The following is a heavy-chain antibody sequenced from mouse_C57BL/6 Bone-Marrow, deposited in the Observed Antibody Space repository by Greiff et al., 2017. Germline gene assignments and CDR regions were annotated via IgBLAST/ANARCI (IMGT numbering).Heavy chain of an antibody. V-gene: IGHV5-4*01. Sequence: EVQGVESGGGLVKPGGSLKLSCAASGFTFSSYAMSWVRQTPEKRLEWVATISDGGSYTYYPDNVKGRFTISRDNTKNNLYLQMSHLKSEDTAMYYCARSDYGSSCGFAYWGQGTLVTVSA. J-gene: IGHJ3*01. CDR3: ARSDYGSSCGFAY. D-gene: IGHD1-1*01. CDR2: ISDGGSYT. CDR1: GFTFSSYA.